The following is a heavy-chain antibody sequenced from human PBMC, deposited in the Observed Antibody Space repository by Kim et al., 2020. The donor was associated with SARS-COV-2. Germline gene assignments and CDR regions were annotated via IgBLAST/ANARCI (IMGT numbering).Heavy chain of an antibody. V-gene: IGHV3-21*01. J-gene: IGHJ4*02. Sequence: GGSLRLSCAASGFTFSSYSMNWVRQAPGKGLEWVSSISSSSSYIYYADSVKGRFTISRDNAKNSLYLQMNSLRAEDTAVYYCARAPTGTIFGVVYWGQGTLVTVSS. D-gene: IGHD3-3*01. CDR2: ISSSSSYI. CDR1: GFTFSSYS. CDR3: ARAPTGTIFGVVY.